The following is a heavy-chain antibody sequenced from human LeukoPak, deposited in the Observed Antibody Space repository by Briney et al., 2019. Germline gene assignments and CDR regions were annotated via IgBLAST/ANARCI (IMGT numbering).Heavy chain of an antibody. J-gene: IGHJ4*02. V-gene: IGHV3-30*02. CDR1: GFTFSSYG. CDR2: IRYGGSNK. CDR3: AKDGIERYSGSSYYFDY. D-gene: IGHD1-26*01. Sequence: GGSLRLSCAASGFTFSSYGMHWVRQAPGKGLEWVAFIRYGGSNKYYADSVKGRFTISRDNSKNTLYLQMNSLRAEDTAVYYCAKDGIERYSGSSYYFDYWGQGTLVTVSS.